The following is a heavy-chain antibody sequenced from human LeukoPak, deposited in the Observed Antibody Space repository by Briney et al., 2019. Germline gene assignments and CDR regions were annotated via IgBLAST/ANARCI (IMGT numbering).Heavy chain of an antibody. Sequence: GGSLRLSCAASGFTFSSYSMNWVRQAPGKGLEWVSSISSSSSYIYYAGSVKGRFTISRDNAKNSLYLQMNSLRAEDTAVYYCARASMITFGGVIVYWGQGTLVTVSS. V-gene: IGHV3-21*01. J-gene: IGHJ4*02. CDR2: ISSSSSYI. CDR3: ARASMITFGGVIVY. D-gene: IGHD3-16*02. CDR1: GFTFSSYS.